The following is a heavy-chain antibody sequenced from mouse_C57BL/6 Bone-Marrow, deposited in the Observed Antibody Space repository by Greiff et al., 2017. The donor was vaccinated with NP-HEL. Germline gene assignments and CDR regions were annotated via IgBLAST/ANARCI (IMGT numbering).Heavy chain of an antibody. Sequence: EVQLVESGGDLVKPGGSLKLSCAASGFTFSSYGMSWVRQTPDKRLEWVATISRGGSYTYYPDSVKGRFTISRDNAKNTLYLQMSSLKSEDTAMYYCARRGLEYYYAMDYGGQGTAVTVSA. CDR2: ISRGGSYT. CDR3: ARRGLEYYYAMDY. CDR1: GFTFSSYG. J-gene: IGHJ4*01. V-gene: IGHV5-6*01.